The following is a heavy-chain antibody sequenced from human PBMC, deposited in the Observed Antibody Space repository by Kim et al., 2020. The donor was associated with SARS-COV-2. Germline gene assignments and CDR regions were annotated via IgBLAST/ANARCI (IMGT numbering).Heavy chain of an antibody. CDR2: MNGRGDST. J-gene: IGHJ4*02. CDR3: AKVGIGGSIAVTGFFDY. V-gene: IGHV3-23*01. Sequence: GGSLRLSCAASGFAFRSYAMTWVRQAPGKGLEWVSVMNGRGDSTHYADSVKGRFTISRDNSKSTLDLQMNSLRDEDTAVYYCAKVGIGGSIAVTGFFDYWGPRTLVTVSS. D-gene: IGHD6-19*01. CDR1: GFAFRSYA.